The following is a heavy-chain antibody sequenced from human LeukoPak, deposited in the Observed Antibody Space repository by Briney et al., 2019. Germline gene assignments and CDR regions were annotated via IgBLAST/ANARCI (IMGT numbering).Heavy chain of an antibody. CDR3: ARGKITFGEIVSDY. Sequence: SETLSLTCIVSGGSISGYYWSWIRQPPRKGLEWIGYIYYSGSTNYNPSLESRVTISVDTSKNQFSLKLSSVTAADTAVYYCARGKITFGEIVSDYWGQGTLVTVSS. D-gene: IGHD3-16*01. V-gene: IGHV4-59*01. CDR1: GGSISGYY. J-gene: IGHJ4*02. CDR2: IYYSGST.